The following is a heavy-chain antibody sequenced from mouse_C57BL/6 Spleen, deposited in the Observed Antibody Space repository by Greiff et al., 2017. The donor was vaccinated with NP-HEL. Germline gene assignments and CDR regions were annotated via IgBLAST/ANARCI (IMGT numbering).Heavy chain of an antibody. CDR3: ARVWSSYAMDY. J-gene: IGHJ4*01. V-gene: IGHV5-16*01. CDR1: GFTFSDYY. CDR2: INYDGSST. Sequence: EVQRVESEGGLVQPGSSMKLSCTASGFTFSDYYMAWVRQVPEKGLEWVANINYDGSSTYYLDSLKSRFIISRDNAKNILYLQMSSLKSEDTATYYCARVWSSYAMDYWGQGTSVTVSS. D-gene: IGHD1-1*02.